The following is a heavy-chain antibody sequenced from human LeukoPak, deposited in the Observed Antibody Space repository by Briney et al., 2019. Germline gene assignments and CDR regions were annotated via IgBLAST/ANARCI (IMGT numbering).Heavy chain of an antibody. D-gene: IGHD4-17*01. CDR3: AKAWLDYGDYWDWFDP. CDR2: IKQDGSEK. Sequence: PGGSLRLSCAVSGFTFSSYWMTWVRQAPGKGLEWVANIKQDGSEKYYADSVKGRFTISRDNSKNTLYLQMNSLRAEDTAVYYCAKAWLDYGDYWDWFDPWGQGTLVTVSS. V-gene: IGHV3-7*01. CDR1: GFTFSSYW. J-gene: IGHJ5*02.